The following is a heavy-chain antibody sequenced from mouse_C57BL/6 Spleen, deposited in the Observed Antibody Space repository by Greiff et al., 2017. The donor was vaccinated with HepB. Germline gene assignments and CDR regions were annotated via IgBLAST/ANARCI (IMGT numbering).Heavy chain of an antibody. J-gene: IGHJ2*01. CDR3: ARYRAEFAY. CDR2: IDPSDSYT. CDR1: GYTFTSYW. V-gene: IGHV1-69*01. Sequence: QVQLQQPGAELVMPGASVKLSCKASGYTFTSYWMHWVKQRPGQGLEWIGEIDPSDSYTNYNQKFKGKSTLTVDKSSSTAYMQLSSLTSEDSAFYYRARYRAEFAYWGQGTTLTVSS.